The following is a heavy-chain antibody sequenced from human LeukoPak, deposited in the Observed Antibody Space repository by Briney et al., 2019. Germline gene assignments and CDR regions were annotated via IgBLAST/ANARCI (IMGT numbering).Heavy chain of an antibody. V-gene: IGHV3-74*01. Sequence: GGSLRLSCAASGFTFSSYAMSWVRQAPGKGLVWVSLINSDGSSTNYADSVKGRFTISRDNAKNTLYLQMNSLRAEDTAVYYCARGPSRVDVWGQGTTVTVSS. J-gene: IGHJ6*02. CDR3: ARGPSRVDV. CDR1: GFTFSSYA. CDR2: INSDGSST.